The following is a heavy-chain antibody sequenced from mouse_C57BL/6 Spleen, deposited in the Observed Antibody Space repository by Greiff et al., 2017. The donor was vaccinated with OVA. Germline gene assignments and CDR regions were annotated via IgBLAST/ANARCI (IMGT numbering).Heavy chain of an antibody. CDR1: GYTFTDYE. D-gene: IGHD4-1*01. CDR2: IDPETGGT. CDR3: TRGELGEGYAMDY. Sequence: QVQLQQSGAELVRPGASVTLSCKASGYTFTDYEMHWVKQTPVHGLEWIGAIDPETGGTAYNQKFKGKAILTADKSSSTAYMELRSLTSEDSAVYYCTRGELGEGYAMDYWGQGTSVTVSS. V-gene: IGHV1-15*01. J-gene: IGHJ4*01.